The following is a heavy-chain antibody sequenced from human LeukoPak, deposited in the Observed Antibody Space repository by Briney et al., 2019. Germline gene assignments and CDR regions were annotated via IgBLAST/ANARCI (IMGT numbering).Heavy chain of an antibody. D-gene: IGHD7-27*01. J-gene: IGHJ4*02. CDR2: IRADGSER. V-gene: IGHV3-7*01. CDR1: GFPFSAYW. Sequence: GGSLRLSCAASGFPFSAYWMSWVRQAPGKGLEWVANIRADGSERYYVDSMRGRFTISRDNAENSLYLQMNSLRADDTAVYYCAREIPTGVLDYWGQGTLVTASS. CDR3: AREIPTGVLDY.